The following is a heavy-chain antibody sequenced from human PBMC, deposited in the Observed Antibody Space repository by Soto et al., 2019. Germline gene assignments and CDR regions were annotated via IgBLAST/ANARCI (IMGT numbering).Heavy chain of an antibody. CDR1: GFTFSSYW. CDR2: NNSDGSST. CDR3: ASDAVWQGHYYYYYMDV. D-gene: IGHD2-21*01. Sequence: EVQLVESGGGLVQPGGSLRLSCAASGFTFSSYWMHWVRQSPGKGLVWVSRNNSDGSSTSYADSVKGRCTISRDNAKNTRNLQMNSLRAEDTAVYYCASDAVWQGHYYYYYMDVWGKGTPVTVSS. J-gene: IGHJ6*03. V-gene: IGHV3-74*01.